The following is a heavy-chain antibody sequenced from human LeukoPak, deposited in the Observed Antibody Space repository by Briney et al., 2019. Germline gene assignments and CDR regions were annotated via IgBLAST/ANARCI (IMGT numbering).Heavy chain of an antibody. CDR1: GFTFSRYG. CDR3: AREWSGFAELPDN. CDR2: ISGSGGST. Sequence: GGSLRLSCVASGFTFSRYGMNWVRQAPGKGLEWVSSISGSGGSTYYADSVKGRFTISRDNSKNTLYLQMNSLRADDTAVYYCAREWSGFAELPDNWGQGTLVTVS. D-gene: IGHD3-10*01. V-gene: IGHV3-23*01. J-gene: IGHJ4*02.